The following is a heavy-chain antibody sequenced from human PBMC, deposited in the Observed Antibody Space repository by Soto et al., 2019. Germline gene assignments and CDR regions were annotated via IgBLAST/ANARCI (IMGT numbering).Heavy chain of an antibody. CDR1: GYSISSSNW. Sequence: SETLSLTCAVSGYSISSSNWWGWIRQPPGKGLEWIGYIYYSGTTYYNPSLKSRVTISVDTSKNQFSLKLSSVTAADTAVYYCARVENSGNYLYFDYWGQGTLVTVSS. CDR3: ARVENSGNYLYFDY. D-gene: IGHD1-26*01. CDR2: IYYSGTT. V-gene: IGHV4-28*03. J-gene: IGHJ4*02.